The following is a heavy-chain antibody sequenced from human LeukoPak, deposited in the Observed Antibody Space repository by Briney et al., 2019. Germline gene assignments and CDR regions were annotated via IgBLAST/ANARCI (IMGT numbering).Heavy chain of an antibody. CDR2: INWNGGST. CDR3: AGSRYNWNDVIPFDY. Sequence: GGSLRLSCAASGFTFDDYGMSWVRQAPGKGLEWVSGINWNGGSTGYADSVKGRFTISRDNAKNSLYLQMNSLRAEDTAVYYCAGSRYNWNDVIPFDYWGQGTLVTVSS. J-gene: IGHJ4*02. CDR1: GFTFDDYG. V-gene: IGHV3-20*04. D-gene: IGHD1-1*01.